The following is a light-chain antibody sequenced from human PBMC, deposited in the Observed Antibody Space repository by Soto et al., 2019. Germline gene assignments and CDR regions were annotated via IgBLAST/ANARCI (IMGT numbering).Light chain of an antibody. CDR1: SSNIGAGYN. CDR3: QSYDSSLRGVL. V-gene: IGLV1-40*01. Sequence: QAVVTQPPSVSGAPGQRVTISCTGSSSNIGAGYNVHWYQQLPGTAPKLLIYGDIDRPSGVPDRFSGSKSGTSASLAITGLQAEDEADYYCQSYDSSLRGVLFGGVTKVTVL. CDR2: GDI. J-gene: IGLJ2*01.